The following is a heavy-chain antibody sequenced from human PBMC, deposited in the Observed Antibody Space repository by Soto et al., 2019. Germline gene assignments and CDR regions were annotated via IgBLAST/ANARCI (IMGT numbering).Heavy chain of an antibody. V-gene: IGHV1-69*01. CDR3: ARGRLGIVVVPAAIVRAFGP. J-gene: IGHJ5*02. CDR1: GGTFSSYA. D-gene: IGHD2-2*01. Sequence: QVQLVQSGAEVKKPGSSVKVSCKASGGTFSSYAISWVRQAPGQGLEWMGGIIPIFGTANYAQKFQGRVTITADESTSTAYMELSSLRSEDTAVYYCARGRLGIVVVPAAIVRAFGPWGQGTLVTVSS. CDR2: IIPIFGTA.